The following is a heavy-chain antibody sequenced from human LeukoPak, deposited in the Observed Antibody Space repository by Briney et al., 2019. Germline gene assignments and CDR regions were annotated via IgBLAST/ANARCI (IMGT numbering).Heavy chain of an antibody. V-gene: IGHV3-23*01. CDR1: GLTFSSYA. CDR3: AIPPDS. Sequence: GGSLRLSCAASGLTFSSYAMAWVRHAPGKGLEWVSGISGSGDTTDYADSVKGRFTVSRDNSKNTLYLQMNSLRADGTAVYYCAIPPDSWGQGTLVTVSS. J-gene: IGHJ4*02. CDR2: ISGSGDTT.